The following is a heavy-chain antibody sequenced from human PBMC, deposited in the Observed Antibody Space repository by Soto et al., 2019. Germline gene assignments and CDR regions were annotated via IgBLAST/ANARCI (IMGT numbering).Heavy chain of an antibody. CDR2: IYYSGST. CDR3: ARSDRFGEGYYCYVMDV. Sequence: PSETLSLTCTVSGGSISSYYWSWIRQPPGKGLEWIGYIYYSGSTNYNPSLKSRVTISVDTSKNQFSLKLSSVTAADTAVYYCARSDRFGEGYYCYVMDVWGQGTTVTGSS. CDR1: GGSISSYY. J-gene: IGHJ6*02. D-gene: IGHD3-16*01. V-gene: IGHV4-59*01.